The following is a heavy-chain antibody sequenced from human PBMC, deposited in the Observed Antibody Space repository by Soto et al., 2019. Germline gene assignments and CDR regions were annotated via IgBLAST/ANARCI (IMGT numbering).Heavy chain of an antibody. J-gene: IGHJ4*02. Sequence: QVQLVQSGAEVKKPGSSVKVSCKASGGTFSSYTISWVRQAPGQGLEWMGRIIPILGIANYAQKFQGRVTITADKSTSTAYVELSSLRSEDTAVYYCARGVVAATHLDYWGQGTLVTVSS. D-gene: IGHD2-15*01. V-gene: IGHV1-69*02. CDR1: GGTFSSYT. CDR2: IIPILGIA. CDR3: ARGVVAATHLDY.